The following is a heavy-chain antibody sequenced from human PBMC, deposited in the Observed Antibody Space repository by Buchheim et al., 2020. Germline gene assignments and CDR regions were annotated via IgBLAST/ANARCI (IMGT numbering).Heavy chain of an antibody. CDR1: GDSISSTSYY. V-gene: IGHV4-39*01. D-gene: IGHD2-21*02. Sequence: QLQLQESGPGLVKPSETLSLTCTVSGDSISSTSYYWGWVRQPPGKGLEWIGNIYYSGSTYYTPSLRGRVPISVDTSKNQFSLRLTSVTAADTAVYYCARQLSVTGTRSQFDYWGQGTL. CDR2: IYYSGST. J-gene: IGHJ4*02. CDR3: ARQLSVTGTRSQFDY.